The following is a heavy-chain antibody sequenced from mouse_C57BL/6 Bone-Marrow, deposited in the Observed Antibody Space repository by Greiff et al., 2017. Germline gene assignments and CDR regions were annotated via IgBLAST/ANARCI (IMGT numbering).Heavy chain of an antibody. V-gene: IGHV1-64*01. CDR1: GYTFTSYW. Sequence: QVQLQQPGAELVKPGASVKLSCKASGYTFTSYWMHWVKQRPGQGLEWIGMIHPNSGSTNYNEKFKSKATLTVDKSSSTAYMQLSSLTSEDSAVYYCARRAYYYGSSSYYFDYWGQGTTLTGSS. CDR3: ARRAYYYGSSSYYFDY. D-gene: IGHD1-1*01. J-gene: IGHJ2*01. CDR2: IHPNSGST.